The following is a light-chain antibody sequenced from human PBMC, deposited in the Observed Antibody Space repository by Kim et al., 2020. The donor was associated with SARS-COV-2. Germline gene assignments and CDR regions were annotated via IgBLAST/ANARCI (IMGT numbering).Light chain of an antibody. V-gene: IGKV1-27*01. CDR2: AAS. Sequence: ASVGDRVTIPCRGSQGISNYLAWYQQKPGKVPKLLIYAASALQSGVPSRFSGSGSGTDFTLTISSLQPEDVATYYCQKYNRAPFTFGPGTKVDIK. CDR1: QGISNY. CDR3: QKYNRAPFT. J-gene: IGKJ3*01.